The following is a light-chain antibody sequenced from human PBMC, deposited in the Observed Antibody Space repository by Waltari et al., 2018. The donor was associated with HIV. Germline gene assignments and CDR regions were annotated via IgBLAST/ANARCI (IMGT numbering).Light chain of an antibody. CDR1: QGIRND. V-gene: IGKV1-17*01. CDR3: LQHYDYPRS. J-gene: IGKJ2*01. CDR2: SAS. Sequence: DIQMTQSPSSLSASVGDRVTITCRASQGIRNDLGWYQKKPGTPPRSLIYSASTLQNGVSSRFSGSGSGTEFTLTISSLQPEYSATYDCLQHYDYPRSFGQGTKLGI.